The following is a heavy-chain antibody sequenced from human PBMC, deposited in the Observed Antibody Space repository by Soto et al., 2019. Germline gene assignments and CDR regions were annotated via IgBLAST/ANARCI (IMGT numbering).Heavy chain of an antibody. CDR2: ISGSGGST. CDR3: AKVRGMAVTTTGAFDL. V-gene: IGHV3-23*01. CDR1: GFTFRSYD. Sequence: EVQLLESGGGLVQSGGSLRLSCAASGFTFRSYDMTLVRQAPGKGLEWVSGISGSGGSTNYADSVKGRFTISRDNPKNTLYLQMSSLRAEDTAVYFCAKVRGMAVTTTGAFDLWGQGTMVTVSS. D-gene: IGHD6-19*01. J-gene: IGHJ3*01.